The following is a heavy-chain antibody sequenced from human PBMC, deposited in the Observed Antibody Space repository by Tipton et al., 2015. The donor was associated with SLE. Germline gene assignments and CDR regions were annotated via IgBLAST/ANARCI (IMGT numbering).Heavy chain of an antibody. J-gene: IGHJ6*02. CDR2: MNPNSGNT. D-gene: IGHD3-16*02. V-gene: IGHV1-8*01. Sequence: QVQLVQSGAEVKKPGASVKVSCKASGYSFTSHDINWVRQATGQGLEWMGWMNPNSGNTGYAQKFQGRVTMTRDTSISTAYMELTSLRSEDTAVYYCERGQEDYIWGNYRYYYCVMDVWGQGTTVTVSS. CDR3: ERGQEDYIWGNYRYYYCVMDV. CDR1: GYSFTSHD.